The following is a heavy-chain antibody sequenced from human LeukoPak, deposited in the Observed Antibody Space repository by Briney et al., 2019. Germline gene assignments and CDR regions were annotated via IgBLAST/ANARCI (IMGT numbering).Heavy chain of an antibody. V-gene: IGHV4-39*07. D-gene: IGHD6-19*01. CDR2: IYYSGST. CDR3: ARDQGLVRGYYYYYMDV. CDR1: GGSISSSSYY. Sequence: SETLSLTCTVSGGSISSSSYYWGWIRQPPGKGLEWIGSIYYSGSTYYNPSLKSRVTISVDTSKNQFSLKLSSVTAADTAVYYCARDQGLVRGYYYYYMDVWGKGTTVTVSS. J-gene: IGHJ6*03.